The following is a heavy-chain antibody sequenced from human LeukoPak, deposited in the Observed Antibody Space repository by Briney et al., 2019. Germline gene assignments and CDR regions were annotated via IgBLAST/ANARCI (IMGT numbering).Heavy chain of an antibody. V-gene: IGHV4-59*08. CDR3: ASKTRYFDWLS. J-gene: IGHJ4*02. Sequence: SETLSFNWTVSGGAIGSYYWSWIRQPPGKGLEWIGYIYYSGSTNYNPSLKSRVTISVDTSKNQFSLKLSSVTAADTAVYYCASKTRYFDWLSWGQGTLVTVSS. CDR1: GGAIGSYY. CDR2: IYYSGST. D-gene: IGHD3-9*01.